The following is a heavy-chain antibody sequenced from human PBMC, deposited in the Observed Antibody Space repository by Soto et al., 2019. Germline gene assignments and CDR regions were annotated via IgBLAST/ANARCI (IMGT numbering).Heavy chain of an antibody. CDR1: GGSISSYY. Sequence: SETLSLTCTVSGGSISSYYWSWIRQPPGKGLEWIGYIYYSGGTNYNPSLKSRVTISVDTSKNQFSLKLSSVTAADTAVYYCARQHYGDYYFDYWGHGTLVTVSS. J-gene: IGHJ4*01. V-gene: IGHV4-59*08. CDR2: IYYSGGT. CDR3: ARQHYGDYYFDY. D-gene: IGHD4-17*01.